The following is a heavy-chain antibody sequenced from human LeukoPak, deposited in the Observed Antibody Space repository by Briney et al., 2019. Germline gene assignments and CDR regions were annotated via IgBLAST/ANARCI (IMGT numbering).Heavy chain of an antibody. CDR2: IYYSGST. V-gene: IGHV4-39*07. Sequence: SETLSLTCTVSGGSISSSSYYWGWIRQPPGKGLEWIGSIYYSGSTYYNPSLKSRVTISVDTSKNQFSLKLSSVTAADTAVYYCAREPGMAAAGDAFDIWGQGTMVTVSS. CDR3: AREPGMAAAGDAFDI. J-gene: IGHJ3*02. CDR1: GGSISSSSYY. D-gene: IGHD6-13*01.